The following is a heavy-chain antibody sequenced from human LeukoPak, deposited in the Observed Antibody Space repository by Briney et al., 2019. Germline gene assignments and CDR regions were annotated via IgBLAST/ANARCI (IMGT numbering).Heavy chain of an antibody. CDR3: VRRSRNAFDF. D-gene: IGHD3-3*01. J-gene: IGHJ4*02. CDR2: INKDGSGT. Sequence: PGGSLRRSCAGSAFTCSNYWMHWVRQAPGKGLVWFSGINKDGSGTSYADSVKGRFTISRDNAKNTLYLQMNSLRAEDTALYLCVRRSRNAFDFWGQGTLVTVSS. V-gene: IGHV3-74*01. CDR1: AFTCSNYW.